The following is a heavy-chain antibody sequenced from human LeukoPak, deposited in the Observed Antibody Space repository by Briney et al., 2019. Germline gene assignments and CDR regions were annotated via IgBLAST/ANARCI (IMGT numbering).Heavy chain of an antibody. Sequence: PGGSLRLSCAASGFTFSSYGMHWVRQAPGKGLEWVAFIRYDGSNKYYADSVKGRFTISRDNSKNTLYLQMNSLRAEDTAVYYCAKDRRDGYNSIFDYWGQGTLVTVSS. CDR1: GFTFSSYG. V-gene: IGHV3-30*02. D-gene: IGHD5-24*01. CDR3: AKDRRDGYNSIFDY. J-gene: IGHJ4*02. CDR2: IRYDGSNK.